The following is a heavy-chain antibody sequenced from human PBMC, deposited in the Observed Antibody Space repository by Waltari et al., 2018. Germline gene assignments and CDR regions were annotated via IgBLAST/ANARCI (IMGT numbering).Heavy chain of an antibody. V-gene: IGHV4-61*09. D-gene: IGHD3-16*01. CDR2: IYTSGST. J-gene: IGHJ3*02. Sequence: QVQLQESGPGLVKPSQTLSLTCTVSGGYISSGSYYWSWIRQPAGKGLEWIGYIYTSGSTNYNPSLKSRVTISVDTSKNQFSLKLSSVTAADTAVYYCARARFPGAFDIWGQGTMVTVSS. CDR3: ARARFPGAFDI. CDR1: GGYISSGSYY.